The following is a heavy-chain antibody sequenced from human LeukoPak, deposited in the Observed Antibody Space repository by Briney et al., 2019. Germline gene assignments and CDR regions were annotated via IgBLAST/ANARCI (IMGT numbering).Heavy chain of an antibody. CDR2: IYPGDSDT. J-gene: IGHJ4*02. V-gene: IGHV5-51*01. CDR1: GYSFTSYW. D-gene: IGHD3-22*01. Sequence: GESLKISCKGSGYSFTSYWIGWVRQMPAKGLEWMGIIYPGDSDTRYSPSFQGQVTISADKSISTAYLQWSSLKASDTAIYYCARLGSSGYYYQRAGDYWGQGTLVTVSS. CDR3: ARLGSSGYYYQRAGDY.